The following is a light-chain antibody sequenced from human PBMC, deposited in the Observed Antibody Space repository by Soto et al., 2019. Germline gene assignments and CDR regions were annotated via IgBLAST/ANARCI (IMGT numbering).Light chain of an antibody. J-gene: IGLJ1*01. V-gene: IGLV2-14*01. CDR2: EVT. CDR3: SSYTSSSTYL. CDR1: SSDVGAYNY. Sequence: QSALTQPASVSGSPGQSITISCTGTSSDVGAYNYVSWYQQHPDKAPKLMIYEVTHRPSGVSDRFSGSKSDNTASLTISGLHTEDEADYYCSSYTSSSTYLFGTGTKLTVL.